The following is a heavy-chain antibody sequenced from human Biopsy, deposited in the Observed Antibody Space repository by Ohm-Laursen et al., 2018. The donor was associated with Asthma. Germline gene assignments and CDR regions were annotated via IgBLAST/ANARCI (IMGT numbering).Heavy chain of an antibody. CDR3: ARNLPGYTYGPFED. CDR1: GDAMSTSGSY. D-gene: IGHD5-18*01. Sequence: TLSLTCIVSGDAMSTSGSYWGWIRLLPGKGLEWIGCIYYSGETFFNPSLKNPLFMSLDSSKNQFSLKMTSVTVADTAVYFCARNLPGYTYGPFEDWGQGTLVTVSS. J-gene: IGHJ4*02. V-gene: IGHV4-31*01. CDR2: IYYSGET.